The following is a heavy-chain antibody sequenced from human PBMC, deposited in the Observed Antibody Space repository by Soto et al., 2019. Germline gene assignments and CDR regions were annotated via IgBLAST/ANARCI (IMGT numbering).Heavy chain of an antibody. J-gene: IGHJ6*02. D-gene: IGHD3-10*01. CDR3: ARSSGGSGKLWNYYGMDV. CDR1: EFTFSSHS. V-gene: IGHV3-21*06. Sequence: PGGSLRLSCAASEFTFSSHSMNWVRQAPGKGLEWVSSISSGSSYIYYADSVKGRFTISRDNAKNSLYLQMNSLRAEDTAVYYCARSSGGSGKLWNYYGMDVWGQGTTVTVSS. CDR2: ISSGSSYI.